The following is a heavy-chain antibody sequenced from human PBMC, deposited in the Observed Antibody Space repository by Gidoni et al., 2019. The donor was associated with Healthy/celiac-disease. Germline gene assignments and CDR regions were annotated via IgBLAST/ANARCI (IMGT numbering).Heavy chain of an antibody. V-gene: IGHV4-39*07. Sequence: QLQLQESGPGLVKPSETPSPTCHVSRGPISSSSYYWGWIRQPPGKGLEWIGSIYYSGSTYYNPSLKSRVTISVDTSKNQFSLKLSSVTAADTAVYYCARDSSGWYRVGYWGQGTLVTVSS. J-gene: IGHJ4*02. CDR1: RGPISSSSYY. CDR2: IYYSGST. CDR3: ARDSSGWYRVGY. D-gene: IGHD6-19*01.